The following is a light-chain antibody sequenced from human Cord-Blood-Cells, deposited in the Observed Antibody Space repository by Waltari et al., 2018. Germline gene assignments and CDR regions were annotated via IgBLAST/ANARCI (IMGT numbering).Light chain of an antibody. J-gene: IGLJ1*01. CDR2: EGS. CDR1: SSDVGSYNL. Sequence: QSALTQPASVSGSPGQSITISCTGTSSDVGSYNLVSRYQQHPGKAPQLMIYEGSKRPSGVSNRFSGSKSGNTASLTISGLQAEDEADYYCCSYAGSSTYVFGTGTKVTVL. V-gene: IGLV2-23*01. CDR3: CSYAGSSTYV.